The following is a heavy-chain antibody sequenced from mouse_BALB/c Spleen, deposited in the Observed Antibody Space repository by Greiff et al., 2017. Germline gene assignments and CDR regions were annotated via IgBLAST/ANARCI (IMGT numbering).Heavy chain of an antibody. V-gene: IGHV8-12*01. J-gene: IGHJ1*01. CDR2: IYWDDDK. Sequence: QGTLKGCGPGILQPSQTLRLTCSFSGFSLRTSGMGVSWIRQPSGKGLEWLAHIYWDDDKRYNPSLKSRLTISKDTSSNQVFLKITSVDTADTATYYCARRAASLPGYFDVWGAGTTVTVSS. CDR3: ARRAASLPGYFDV. D-gene: IGHD1-2*01. CDR1: GFSLRTSGMG.